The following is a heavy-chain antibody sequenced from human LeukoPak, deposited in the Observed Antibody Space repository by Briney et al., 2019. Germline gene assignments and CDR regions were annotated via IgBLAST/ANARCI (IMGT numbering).Heavy chain of an antibody. D-gene: IGHD3-22*01. CDR3: VRGPPRDFDTSGFYYNY. J-gene: IGHJ4*02. Sequence: SETLSLTCAIYGGSFSGYYWSWFGHPPAKGLEWIGEINHSGSTNYDPSLESRVTISEDMSKNQFSLKLTSVTAADTAVYYCVRGPPRDFDTSGFYYNYWVQGILVTVSS. CDR1: GGSFSGYY. V-gene: IGHV4-34*01. CDR2: INHSGST.